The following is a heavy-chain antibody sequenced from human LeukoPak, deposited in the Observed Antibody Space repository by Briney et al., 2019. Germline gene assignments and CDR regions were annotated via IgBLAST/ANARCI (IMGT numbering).Heavy chain of an antibody. J-gene: IGHJ4*02. D-gene: IGHD3-10*01. CDR2: IGNSGTST. CDR1: GLTFSSHA. V-gene: IGHV3-21*01. Sequence: GGPLRLSCAASGLTFSSHAMNWVRQAPGKGLEWVSSIGNSGTSTYYADSVKGRFAVSRDNARNSLYLEMNSLRAEDTAIYYCSKTPGDLWSWYDYWGQGTLVTVSS. CDR3: SKTPGDLWSWYDY.